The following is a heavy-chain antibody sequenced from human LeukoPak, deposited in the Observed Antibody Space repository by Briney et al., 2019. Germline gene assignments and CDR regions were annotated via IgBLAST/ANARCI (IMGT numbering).Heavy chain of an antibody. CDR3: ARVVGATTLFDY. J-gene: IGHJ4*02. Sequence: PSETLSLTCTVSGGSISSSSYYWGWIRQPPGKGLEWIGSIYYSGSTYYNPSLKSRVTISVDTSKNQFSLKLSSVTAADTAVYYCARVVGATTLFDYWGQGTLVTVSS. D-gene: IGHD1-26*01. CDR1: GGSISSSSYY. V-gene: IGHV4-39*07. CDR2: IYYSGST.